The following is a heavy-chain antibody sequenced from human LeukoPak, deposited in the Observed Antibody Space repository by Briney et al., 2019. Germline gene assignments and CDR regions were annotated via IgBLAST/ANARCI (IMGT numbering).Heavy chain of an antibody. J-gene: IGHJ4*02. Sequence: GGPLRLSCAASGFTFDDYAMHWVRQAPGKGLEWVSDIIWNGGRTGYADSVKGRFTISRDNAKNSLYLQMNNLRPEDTALYYCAKASGYSFGHFDYWGQGTLVTVSS. D-gene: IGHD5-18*01. CDR2: IIWNGGRT. CDR1: GFTFDDYA. CDR3: AKASGYSFGHFDY. V-gene: IGHV3-9*01.